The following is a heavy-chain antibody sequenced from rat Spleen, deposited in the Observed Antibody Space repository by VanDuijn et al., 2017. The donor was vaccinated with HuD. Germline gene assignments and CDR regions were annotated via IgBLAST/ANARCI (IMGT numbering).Heavy chain of an antibody. D-gene: IGHD1-12*02. Sequence: EVQLVESGGGLVQPGRSMKLSCAALGFTFSNYYMAWVRQAPTKGLEWVASISTGGGSTYYRDSVKGRFTISRDNAKSTLYLQMDSLRSEETATYYCARQSYYYDGSYYYYFDYWGQGVMVTVSS. J-gene: IGHJ2*01. CDR1: GFTFSNYY. V-gene: IGHV5S11*01. CDR3: ARQSYYYDGSYYYYFDY. CDR2: ISTGGGST.